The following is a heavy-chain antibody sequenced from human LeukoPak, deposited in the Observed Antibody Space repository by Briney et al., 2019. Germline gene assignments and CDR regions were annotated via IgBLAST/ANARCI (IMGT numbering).Heavy chain of an antibody. V-gene: IGHV4-31*03. Sequence: SETLSLTCTVSGGSISSGGYYWSWIRQHPGKGLEWIGYIYYSGTTYYNPSLQSRVTISVDTSKYQFSLKLSSVTAADTAVYYCAREPVTAIFDYWGQGTLVTVSS. CDR1: GGSISSGGYY. CDR3: AREPVTAIFDY. CDR2: IYYSGTT. D-gene: IGHD2-21*02. J-gene: IGHJ4*02.